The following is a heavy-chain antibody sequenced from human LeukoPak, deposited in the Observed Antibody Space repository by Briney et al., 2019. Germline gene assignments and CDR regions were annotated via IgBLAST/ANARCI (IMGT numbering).Heavy chain of an antibody. CDR2: ISGSGDTT. Sequence: GGSLCLSCAGSGFTVSRYAMSWVRQAPGKGLEWVSAISGSGDTTYYADSVKGRFTISRDSSRNTLYLHMNSLRAEDTAVYYCAKDRVVATGIGEFDYWGQGNLVTVSS. D-gene: IGHD6-13*01. CDR1: GFTVSRYA. CDR3: AKDRVVATGIGEFDY. V-gene: IGHV3-23*01. J-gene: IGHJ4*02.